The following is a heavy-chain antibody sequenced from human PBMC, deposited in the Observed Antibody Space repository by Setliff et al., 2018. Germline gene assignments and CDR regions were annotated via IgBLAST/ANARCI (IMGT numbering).Heavy chain of an antibody. J-gene: IGHJ5*02. CDR3: ATRAGGGSGP. Sequence: GGSLRLSCAASGFYFDDYGMNWVRQVPGKGLEWVAVINWNGRATGYADSVKGRFTISRDNAKNYVYLQMDSLRVEDTALYYCATRAGGGSGPWGQGALVTVSS. CDR2: INWNGRAT. CDR1: GFYFDDYG. D-gene: IGHD6-19*01. V-gene: IGHV3-20*04.